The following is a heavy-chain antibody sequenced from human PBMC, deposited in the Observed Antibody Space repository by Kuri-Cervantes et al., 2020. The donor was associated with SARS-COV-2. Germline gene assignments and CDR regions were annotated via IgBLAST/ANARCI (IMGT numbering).Heavy chain of an antibody. CDR1: GYTFNIYD. CDR3: YCAPKEGFDS. Sequence: ASVKVSCKASGYTFNIYDINWVRQAPGQGLEWMGWINPNSGVTGSAQKFQGRISMTRDTSRSTAYMELSSLTSEDTAIYYCYCAPKEGFDSWGQGTLVTVSS. V-gene: IGHV1-8*02. CDR2: INPNSGVT. D-gene: IGHD2-21*01. J-gene: IGHJ4*02.